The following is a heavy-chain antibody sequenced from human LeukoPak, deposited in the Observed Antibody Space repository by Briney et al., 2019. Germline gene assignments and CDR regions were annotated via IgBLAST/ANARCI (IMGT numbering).Heavy chain of an antibody. CDR2: IVVGSGNT. V-gene: IGHV1-58*02. CDR1: GFTFTSSA. J-gene: IGHJ3*02. CDR3: AATVTMVRGVWNDAFDI. Sequence: ASVKVSCKASGFTFTSSAMQWVRQARGQRLEWIGWIVVGSGNTNYAQKFQERVTITRDMSTCTAYMELSSLRSEDTAVYYCAATVTMVRGVWNDAFDIWGQGTMVTVSS. D-gene: IGHD3-10*01.